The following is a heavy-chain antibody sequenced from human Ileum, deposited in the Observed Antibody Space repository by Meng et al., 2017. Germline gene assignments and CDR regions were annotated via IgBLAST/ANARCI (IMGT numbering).Heavy chain of an antibody. CDR3: PRHGLMGCRDGRCYTSFYYYGMDV. CDR2: IYPDEYSI. D-gene: IGHD2-15*01. V-gene: IGHV5-51*01. Sequence: GGSLRLSCKGSGYRFSNYWIGWVRQMPGKGLEWMGIIYPDEYSIIYSPSFEGQVTISADMSISTAYLQWSSLKASDTAMYYCPRHGLMGCRDGRCYTSFYYYGMDVWGQGTTVTVSS. CDR1: GYRFSNYW. J-gene: IGHJ6*02.